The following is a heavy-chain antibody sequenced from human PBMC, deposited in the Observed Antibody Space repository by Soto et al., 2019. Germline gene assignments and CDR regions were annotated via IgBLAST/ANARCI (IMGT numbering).Heavy chain of an antibody. CDR2: INSDGSST. D-gene: IGHD6-19*01. Sequence: PGGSLRLSCAASGLTFSSYWMHWVRQAPGKGLVWVSRINSDGSSTSYADSVKGRFTISRDNAKNTLYLQMNSLRAEDTAVYYCVRDFSYSSGWYSDYYGMDVWGQGTTVTVSS. CDR3: VRDFSYSSGWYSDYYGMDV. CDR1: GLTFSSYW. V-gene: IGHV3-74*01. J-gene: IGHJ6*02.